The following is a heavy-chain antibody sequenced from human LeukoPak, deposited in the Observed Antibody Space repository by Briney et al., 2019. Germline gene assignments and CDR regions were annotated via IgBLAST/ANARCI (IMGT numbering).Heavy chain of an antibody. V-gene: IGHV4-59*08. CDR3: ARHNIYDSGGYRFDY. J-gene: IGHJ4*02. D-gene: IGHD3-22*01. CDR2: ISYSGST. Sequence: SETLSLTCTVSGGSISSYYWSWIRQPPGKGLEWIACISYSGSTYYNPSLKSRVTISVDTSKNQFSLNLSSVTAADTAVYYCARHNIYDSGGYRFDYWGQGTLVTVSS. CDR1: GGSISSYY.